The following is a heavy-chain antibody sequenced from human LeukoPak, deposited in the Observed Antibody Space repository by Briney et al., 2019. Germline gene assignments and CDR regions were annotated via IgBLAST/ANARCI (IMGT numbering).Heavy chain of an antibody. CDR2: IIPILGIA. J-gene: IGHJ6*02. Sequence: SVKVSCKASGGAFSSYAISWVRQAPGQGLEWMGGIIPILGIANYAQKFQGRVTITADKSTSTAYMELSSLRSEDTAVYYCARAHYDFWSGYPPTTCYGMDVWGQGTTVTVSS. CDR3: ARAHYDFWSGYPPTTCYGMDV. V-gene: IGHV1-69*10. D-gene: IGHD3-3*01. CDR1: GGAFSSYA.